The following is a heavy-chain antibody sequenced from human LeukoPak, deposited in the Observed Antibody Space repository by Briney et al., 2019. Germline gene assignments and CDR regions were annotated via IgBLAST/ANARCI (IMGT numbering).Heavy chain of an antibody. CDR2: IKSKVDGGTA. CDR1: GFTFSNAW. Sequence: AGGSLRLSCAASGFTFSNAWMSWVRQAPGKGLEWVGRIKSKVDGGTADYAAVVEGRFTISRDDSENTLSLQMSSLRTDDTAVYYCTRDREVAGPDSWGQGTLVTVSS. CDR3: TRDREVAGPDS. V-gene: IGHV3-15*01. D-gene: IGHD6-19*01. J-gene: IGHJ4*02.